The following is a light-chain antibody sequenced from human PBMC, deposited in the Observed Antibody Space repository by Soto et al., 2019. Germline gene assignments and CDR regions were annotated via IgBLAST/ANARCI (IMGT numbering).Light chain of an antibody. CDR1: SPNIGNNI. Sequence: QSALTQPPSVSAAPGQKVTISCSGSSPNIGNNIVSWYQQLPGTAPKLLIYEDNKRPSGIPDRFSGSKSGTSATLGITGLQTGDEAEYYCASWDSSLTGGVFGGGTKSPS. CDR3: ASWDSSLTGGV. J-gene: IGLJ2*01. V-gene: IGLV1-51*02. CDR2: EDN.